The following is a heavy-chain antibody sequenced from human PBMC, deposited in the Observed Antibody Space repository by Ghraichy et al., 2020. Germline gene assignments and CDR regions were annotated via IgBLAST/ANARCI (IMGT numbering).Heavy chain of an antibody. CDR3: ARGINYDGSGSYYITWFDP. CDR1: GFTFSDYG. D-gene: IGHD3-10*01. V-gene: IGHV3-48*01. J-gene: IGHJ5*02. Sequence: SCAASGFTFSDYGMSWVRQAPGKGLEWLSYISSTSRTIYYADSLRGRFTISRDNAKNSLFLQMNSLRAEDTAVYYCARGINYDGSGSYYITWFDPWGQGTLVTVSS. CDR2: ISSTSRTI.